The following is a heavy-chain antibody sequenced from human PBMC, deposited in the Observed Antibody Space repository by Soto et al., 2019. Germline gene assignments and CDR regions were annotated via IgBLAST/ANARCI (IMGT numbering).Heavy chain of an antibody. CDR3: AKDTLRYFDWLPYFDY. CDR2: ISYDGSNK. V-gene: IGHV3-30*18. J-gene: IGHJ4*02. D-gene: IGHD3-9*01. Sequence: PGGSLRLSCAASGFTFISYGMHWVRQATGKGLEWVAVISYDGSNKYYADSVKGRFTISRDNSKNTLYLQMNSLRAEDTAVYYCAKDTLRYFDWLPYFDYWGQGTLVTVSS. CDR1: GFTFISYG.